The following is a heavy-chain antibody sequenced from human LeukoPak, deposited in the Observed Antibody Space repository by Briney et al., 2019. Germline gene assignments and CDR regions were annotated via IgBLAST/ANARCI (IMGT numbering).Heavy chain of an antibody. CDR2: ISGSGGST. J-gene: IGHJ6*04. D-gene: IGHD2-21*02. CDR3: AKRENGDSVSYYYYNMDV. CDR1: GFTFSSYA. Sequence: PGGSLRLSCAASGFTFSSYAMSWVRQAPGKGLEWVSAISGSGGSTYYADSVKGRFTIPRDNSKNTLYLQMNSLRAEDTALYYCAKRENGDSVSYYYYNMDVWGKGTTVTVSS. V-gene: IGHV3-23*01.